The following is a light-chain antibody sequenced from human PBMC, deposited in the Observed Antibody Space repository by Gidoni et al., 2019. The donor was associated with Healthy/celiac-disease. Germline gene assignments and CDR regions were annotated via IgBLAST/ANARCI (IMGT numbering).Light chain of an antibody. CDR3: NSRDSSGNRVV. J-gene: IGLJ2*01. V-gene: IGLV3-19*01. Sequence: SSELTQDPAVSVALGQTVRLTCQGDSPRSYYASWYQQKPGQAPVLVIYGKNNRPSGIPDRFSGPSSGNTAAFTITGAQAEVDADYYCNSRDSSGNRVVFGGGTKLTVL. CDR2: GKN. CDR1: SPRSYY.